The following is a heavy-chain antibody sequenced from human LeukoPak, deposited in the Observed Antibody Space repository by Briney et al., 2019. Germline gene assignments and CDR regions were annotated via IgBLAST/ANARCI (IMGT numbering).Heavy chain of an antibody. CDR3: ARDGRYCSGGSCQRKLLYWYFDL. J-gene: IGHJ2*01. V-gene: IGHV3-23*01. CDR1: GFTFSSYA. D-gene: IGHD2-15*01. Sequence: PGGSLRLSCAASGFTFSSYAMSWVRQAPGKGLEWVSAISGSGGSTYYADSVKGRFTISRDNSKNTLYLQMNSLRAEDTAVYHCARDGRYCSGGSCQRKLLYWYFDLWGRGTLVTVSS. CDR2: ISGSGGST.